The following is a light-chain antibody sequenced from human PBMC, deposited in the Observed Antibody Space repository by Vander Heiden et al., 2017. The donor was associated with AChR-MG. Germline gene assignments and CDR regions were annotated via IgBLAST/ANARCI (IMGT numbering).Light chain of an antibody. CDR1: QSVLSNNENF. J-gene: IGKJ4*01. V-gene: IGKV4-1*01. CDR2: WAS. CDR3: HQEHSAPLT. Sequence: DIVMTQSPDSLTSSLGERATINCKSSQSVLSNNENFLGWFQQKAGQPPQLLIFWASTRGSGVPDRFSGSGSGTDFTLTISSLQAEDVAVYFCHQEHSAPLTFGGGTKVEIK.